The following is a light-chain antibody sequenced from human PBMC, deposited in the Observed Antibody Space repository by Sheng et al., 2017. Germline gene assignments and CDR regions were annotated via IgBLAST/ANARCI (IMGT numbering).Light chain of an antibody. CDR3: QRYDNYWPT. CDR2: KAS. CDR1: QSISSW. Sequence: DIQMTQSPFTLSASVGDRVTITCRASQSISSWLAWYQKKPGQAPKLLIYKASILESGVPSRFSGTGSGTEFALTIDSLQPGDFATYYCQRYDNYWPTFGRGDQGGNQT. J-gene: IGKJ1*01. V-gene: IGKV1-5*03.